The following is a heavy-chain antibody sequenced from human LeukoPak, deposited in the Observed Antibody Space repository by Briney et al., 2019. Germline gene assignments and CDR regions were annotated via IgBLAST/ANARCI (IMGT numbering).Heavy chain of an antibody. D-gene: IGHD3-10*01. CDR3: ARDYLRGVIPPLWFDP. CDR2: ISYDGSNK. J-gene: IGHJ5*02. CDR1: GFTFSSYA. V-gene: IGHV3-30*04. Sequence: GGSLRLSCAASGFTFSSYAMHWVRQAPGKGLEWVAVISYDGSNKYYADSVKGRFTISRENSKNTLYLQMNSLRAEDTAVYYCARDYLRGVIPPLWFDPWGQGTLVTVSS.